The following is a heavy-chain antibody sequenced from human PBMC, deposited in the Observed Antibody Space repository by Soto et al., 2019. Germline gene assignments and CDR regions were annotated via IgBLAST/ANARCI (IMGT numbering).Heavy chain of an antibody. V-gene: IGHV4-39*07. CDR2: IFYSGST. CDR1: GGSISSSIYY. D-gene: IGHD3-3*01. CDR3: ARGPYHDFWRGYQVGYYGTDV. Sequence: SETLSLTCTVSGGSISSSIYYGGWIRRPPGKGLEWIGSIFYSGSTYYNPSLKSRVTISVDTSKNQFSLKLSSVTAADTAVYYCARGPYHDFWRGYQVGYYGTDVWGQGTTVTVSS. J-gene: IGHJ6*02.